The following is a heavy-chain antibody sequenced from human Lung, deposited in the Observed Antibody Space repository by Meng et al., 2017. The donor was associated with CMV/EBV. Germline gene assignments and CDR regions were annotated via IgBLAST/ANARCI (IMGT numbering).Heavy chain of an antibody. D-gene: IGHD5-12*01. Sequence: QLQLQESGPGLVKPSETLSLTCTVPGGSISSSSYYWGWIRQPPGKGLEWIGSIYYSGSTYYNPSLKSRVTISVDTSKNQFSLKLSSVTTADTAVYYCAREQIVATIIPVDWFDPWGQGTLVTVSS. CDR1: GGSISSSSYY. CDR2: IYYSGST. V-gene: IGHV4-39*07. CDR3: AREQIVATIIPVDWFDP. J-gene: IGHJ5*02.